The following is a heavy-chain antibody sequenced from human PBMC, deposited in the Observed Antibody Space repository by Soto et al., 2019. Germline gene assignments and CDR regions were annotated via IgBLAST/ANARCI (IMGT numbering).Heavy chain of an antibody. CDR1: GGSISSYY. J-gene: IGHJ4*02. CDR3: ARVNDGPVDY. D-gene: IGHD1-1*01. CDR2: IYYSGST. Sequence: QVQLQESGPGLVKPSETLSLTCTVSGGSISSYYWSWIRQPPGKGLEWIGYIYYSGSTNYNPSPKGGVTISVDTCKYQFSLKLSSVTAADTAVYYCARVNDGPVDYWGQGTLVTVSS. V-gene: IGHV4-59*01.